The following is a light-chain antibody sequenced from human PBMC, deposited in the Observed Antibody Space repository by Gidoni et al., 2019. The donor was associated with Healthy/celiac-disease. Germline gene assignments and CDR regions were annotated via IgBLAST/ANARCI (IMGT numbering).Light chain of an antibody. CDR1: QSISSY. Sequence: ITCRASQSISSYLNWYQQKPGKAPKLLIYAASSLQSGVPSRFSGSGSGTDFTLTISSRQPEDFATYYCQQSYSTPLTFGGGTKVEIK. V-gene: IGKV1-39*01. CDR2: AAS. CDR3: QQSYSTPLT. J-gene: IGKJ4*01.